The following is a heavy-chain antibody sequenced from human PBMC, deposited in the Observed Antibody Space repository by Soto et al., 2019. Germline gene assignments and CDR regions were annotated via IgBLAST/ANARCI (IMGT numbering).Heavy chain of an antibody. CDR3: ARDGGDIVVVPAALAAYYYYGMDV. J-gene: IGHJ6*02. D-gene: IGHD2-2*01. CDR2: ISSSSSYI. CDR1: GFTFSSYS. V-gene: IGHV3-21*01. Sequence: EVQLVESGGGLVKPGGSLRLSCAASGFTFSSYSMNWVRQAPGKGLEWVSSISSSSSYIYYADSVKGRFTISRDNAKNSRYLQMNSLRAEDTAVYYCARDGGDIVVVPAALAAYYYYGMDVWGQGTTVTVSS.